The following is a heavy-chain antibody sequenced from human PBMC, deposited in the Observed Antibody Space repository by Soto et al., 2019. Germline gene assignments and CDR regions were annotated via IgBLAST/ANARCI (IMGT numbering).Heavy chain of an antibody. Sequence: QVQLVESGGGVVQPGRSLRLSCAASGFTFSSYGMHWVRQAPGKGLEWVAVIWYDGSNKYYADSVKGRFTISRDNSKNTLYLQMNSLRAEDTAVYYCARDLKPEITCGGVPSYAFDIWGQGTMVTVSS. J-gene: IGHJ3*02. CDR3: ARDLKPEITCGGVPSYAFDI. V-gene: IGHV3-33*01. D-gene: IGHD3-16*01. CDR2: IWYDGSNK. CDR1: GFTFSSYG.